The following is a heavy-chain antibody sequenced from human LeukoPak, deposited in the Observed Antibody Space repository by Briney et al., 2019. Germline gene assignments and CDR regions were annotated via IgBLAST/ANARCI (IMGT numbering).Heavy chain of an antibody. CDR1: GYTVTTYG. J-gene: IGHJ4*02. CDR3: ALIPYCTTATCYYFDF. CDR2: ISTYNGDT. V-gene: IGHV1-18*01. Sequence: ALVKASCTASGYTVTTYGISWVRQAPGQGLKWMGWISTYNGDTNYAQKLQGRVTMTADTSTSTTYMELRSLRSDDTAVYYCALIPYCTTATCYYFDFWGQGTLVTVSS. D-gene: IGHD2-2*01.